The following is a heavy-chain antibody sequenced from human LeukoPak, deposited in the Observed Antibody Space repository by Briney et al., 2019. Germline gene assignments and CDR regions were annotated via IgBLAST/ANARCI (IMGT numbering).Heavy chain of an antibody. Sequence: GGSLRLSCADSGFTFSQHATSWVPPAPGKGLERGSSITSRRIYIYYTDSVKSGVTISRDIAKNTLYLHMNALRAEDTAAYYCARGGGATIDDVFDIWGEGSMVTVS. CDR2: ITSRRIYI. V-gene: IGHV3-21*01. CDR1: GFTFSQHA. J-gene: IGHJ3*02. D-gene: IGHD5-12*01. CDR3: ARGGGATIDDVFDI.